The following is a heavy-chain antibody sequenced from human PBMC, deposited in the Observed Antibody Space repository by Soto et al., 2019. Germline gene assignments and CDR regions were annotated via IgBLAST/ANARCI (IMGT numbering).Heavy chain of an antibody. CDR1: GGTFSSYT. J-gene: IGHJ4*02. CDR3: ARFEDSSGWYLEVFDY. Sequence: GASVKVSCKASGGTFSSYTISWVRQAPGQGLEWMGRIIPILGIANYAQKFQGRVTITADKSTSTAYMELSSLRSEDTAVYYCARFEDSSGWYLEVFDYWGQGTLVTVSS. CDR2: IIPILGIA. D-gene: IGHD6-19*01. V-gene: IGHV1-69*02.